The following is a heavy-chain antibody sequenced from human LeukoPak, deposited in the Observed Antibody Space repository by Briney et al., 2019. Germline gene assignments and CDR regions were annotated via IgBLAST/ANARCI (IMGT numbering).Heavy chain of an antibody. Sequence: SETLSLTCTVSGGSISSSSYYWGWIRQPPGRGLEWIGSIYYSGSTCYNPSLKSRVTISVDTSKNQFSLKLSSVTAADTAVYYCARHPGPTTTGPLDYWGQGTLVTVSS. V-gene: IGHV4-39*01. D-gene: IGHD1-26*01. CDR3: ARHPGPTTTGPLDY. CDR2: IYYSGST. J-gene: IGHJ4*02. CDR1: GGSISSSSYY.